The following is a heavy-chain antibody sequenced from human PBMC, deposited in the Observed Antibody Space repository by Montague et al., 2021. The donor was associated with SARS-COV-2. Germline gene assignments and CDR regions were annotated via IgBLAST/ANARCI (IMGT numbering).Heavy chain of an antibody. Sequence: YYMFKWNNDYAVSVKSRITINPDTSKNQISLQLNSVTPEDTAVYYFSRTSASSDYWGQGTLVTVSS. CDR3: SRTSASSDY. J-gene: IGHJ4*02. V-gene: IGHV6-1*01. D-gene: IGHD1-26*01. CDR2: YYMFKWNN.